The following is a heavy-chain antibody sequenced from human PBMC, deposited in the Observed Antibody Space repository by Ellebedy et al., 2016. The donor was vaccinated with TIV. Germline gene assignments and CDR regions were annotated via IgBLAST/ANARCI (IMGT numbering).Heavy chain of an antibody. Sequence: GGSLRLXWSASGFPFADTVMHWVRHAPGKGLEWVSGISWNSGSIDYADSVKGRFTISRDNAKNSLYLQMNSLRAEDTAEYFCAKDAAAGTADTFDIWGQGTMVTVSS. J-gene: IGHJ3*02. D-gene: IGHD6-13*01. CDR2: ISWNSGSI. CDR3: AKDAAAGTADTFDI. V-gene: IGHV3-9*01. CDR1: GFPFADTV.